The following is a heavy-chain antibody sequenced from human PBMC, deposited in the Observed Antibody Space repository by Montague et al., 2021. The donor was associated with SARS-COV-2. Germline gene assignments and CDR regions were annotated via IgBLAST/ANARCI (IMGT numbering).Heavy chain of an antibody. Sequence: SDTLSLTCAVYGGSFSNKYWTWIRQPLGKGLEWIGEINHTGSTNYKPSLKRRVTISVDTSKNQFSLKVSSVTAADTAVYYCARGLMSGSYYLGLDYWGQGTLVTVSS. V-gene: IGHV4-34*01. CDR3: ARGLMSGSYYLGLDY. D-gene: IGHD1-26*01. J-gene: IGHJ4*02. CDR1: GGSFSNKY. CDR2: INHTGST.